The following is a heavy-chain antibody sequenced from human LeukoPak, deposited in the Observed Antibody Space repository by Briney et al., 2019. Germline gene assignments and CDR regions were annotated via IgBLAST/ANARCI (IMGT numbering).Heavy chain of an antibody. D-gene: IGHD2-2*01. CDR2: IIPIFGTA. CDR3: ARAPLGYCSSTSCYHFDY. V-gene: IGHV1-69*05. J-gene: IGHJ4*02. Sequence: SVKVSCKASGGTFSSYAISWVRQAPGQGLEWMGGIIPIFGTANYAQKFQGRVTITTDESTSTAYMELSSLRSEDTAVYYCARAPLGYCSSTSCYHFDYWGQGTLVTVSS. CDR1: GGTFSSYA.